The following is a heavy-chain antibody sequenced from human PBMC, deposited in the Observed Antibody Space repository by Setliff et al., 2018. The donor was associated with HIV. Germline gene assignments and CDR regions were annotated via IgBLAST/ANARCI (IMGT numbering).Heavy chain of an antibody. Sequence: SETLSLTCAVSGYSISSGYYWGWIRQPPGKGLEWIGSIYHSGSTFYNPSLKSRVTISVDTSKNQFSLKLSSVTAADTAVYYCARDVKMETDYWGQGTLVTVSS. J-gene: IGHJ4*02. CDR2: IYHSGST. CDR1: GYSISSGYY. D-gene: IGHD3-3*01. CDR3: ARDVKMETDY. V-gene: IGHV4-38-2*02.